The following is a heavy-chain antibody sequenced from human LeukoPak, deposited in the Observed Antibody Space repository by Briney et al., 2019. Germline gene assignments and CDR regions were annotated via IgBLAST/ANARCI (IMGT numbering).Heavy chain of an antibody. V-gene: IGHV1-2*02. Sequence: GASVKVSCKASGYTFTGYYIHWVRQAPGQGPEWMGWINPNTAGTNYAQKFQGRVTMTRDTSISTAYMELTSLRSDDTAVYYCARDLDGSGSGIFDYWGQGTLVTVSS. D-gene: IGHD3-10*01. CDR2: INPNTAGT. J-gene: IGHJ4*02. CDR1: GYTFTGYY. CDR3: ARDLDGSGSGIFDY.